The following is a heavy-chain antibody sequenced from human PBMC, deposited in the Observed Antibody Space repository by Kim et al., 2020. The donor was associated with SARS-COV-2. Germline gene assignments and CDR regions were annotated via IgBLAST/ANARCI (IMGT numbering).Heavy chain of an antibody. D-gene: IGHD3-10*01. CDR1: GFPFSRHA. V-gene: IGHV3-23*01. J-gene: IGHJ4*02. Sequence: GGSLRLSCAASGFPFSRHAMSWARQAAGKGLEWVSAIGSTGDTYYADSAKGRFTISRDNSKNTLYLQLNSLRAEDTAVYFCSAGTTYYWDYWGEGTLVTVSS. CDR3: SAGTTYYWDY. CDR2: IGSTGDT.